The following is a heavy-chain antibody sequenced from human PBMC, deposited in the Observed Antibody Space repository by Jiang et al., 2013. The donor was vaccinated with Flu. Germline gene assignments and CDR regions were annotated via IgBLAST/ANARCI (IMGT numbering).Heavy chain of an antibody. CDR2: IYWNDDK. V-gene: IGHV2-5*01. Sequence: GWIRQPPGKALEWLALIYWNDDKRYSPSLKSRLTITKDTSKNQVVLTMTNMDPVDTATYYCAHMGTNYDILTEETYFDYWGQGTLVTVSS. D-gene: IGHD3-9*01. J-gene: IGHJ4*02. CDR3: AHMGTNYDILTEETYFDY.